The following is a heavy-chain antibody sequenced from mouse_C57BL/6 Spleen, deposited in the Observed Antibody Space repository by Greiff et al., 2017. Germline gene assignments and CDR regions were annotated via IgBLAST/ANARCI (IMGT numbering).Heavy chain of an antibody. Sequence: EVKLMESGGGLVKPGGSLKLSCAASGFTFSSYAMSWVRQTPEKRLEWVATISDGGSYTYYPDNVKGRFTISRDNAKNNLYLQMSHLKSEDTAMYYCARDRDYGSSLFDYWGQGTTLTVSS. V-gene: IGHV5-4*01. CDR2: ISDGGSYT. J-gene: IGHJ2*01. CDR1: GFTFSSYA. CDR3: ARDRDYGSSLFDY. D-gene: IGHD1-1*01.